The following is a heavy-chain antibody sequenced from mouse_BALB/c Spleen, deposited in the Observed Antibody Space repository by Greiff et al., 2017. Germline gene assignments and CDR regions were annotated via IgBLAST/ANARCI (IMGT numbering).Heavy chain of an antibody. Sequence: VKLMESGAELARPGASVKLSCKASGYTFTSYWMQWVKQWPGQGLEWIGAIYPGDGDTRYTQKFKGKSTLTADKSSSTAYIQLSSLASEDSAVYYCARSGGSSYFDDRGQGTTLTVSS. J-gene: IGHJ2*01. CDR2: IYPGDGDT. D-gene: IGHD1-1*01. V-gene: IGHV1-87*01. CDR1: GYTFTSYW. CDR3: ARSGGSSYFDD.